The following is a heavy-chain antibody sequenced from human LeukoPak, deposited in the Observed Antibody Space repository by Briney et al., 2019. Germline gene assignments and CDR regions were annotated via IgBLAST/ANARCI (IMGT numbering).Heavy chain of an antibody. J-gene: IGHJ4*02. CDR3: AKRRLELWLNYFDY. D-gene: IGHD5-18*01. V-gene: IGHV3-23*01. CDR2: ISGSGGST. CDR1: GFTFSSYA. Sequence: GGSLRLSCAASGFTFSSYAMSWVRQAPGKGLEWVSAISGSGGSTYYADSVKGRFTISRDNSKNTLYLQMNSLRAEDTAVCYCAKRRLELWLNYFDYWGQGTLVTVSS.